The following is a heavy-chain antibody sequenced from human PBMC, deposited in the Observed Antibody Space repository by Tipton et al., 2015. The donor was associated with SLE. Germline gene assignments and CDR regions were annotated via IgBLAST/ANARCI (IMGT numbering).Heavy chain of an antibody. CDR2: INPNSGGT. CDR1: GYTFTDYY. Sequence: QSGPEVKKPGASVKVSCKASGYTFTDYYMHWVRQAPGQGLEWMGWINPNSGGTNYAQNFQGRVTMTRDSSISTAYMELSSLRSDDTALYYCAHISVLFDLWGQGTMVTVSS. J-gene: IGHJ3*01. CDR3: AHISVLFDL. V-gene: IGHV1-2*02. D-gene: IGHD2-21*01.